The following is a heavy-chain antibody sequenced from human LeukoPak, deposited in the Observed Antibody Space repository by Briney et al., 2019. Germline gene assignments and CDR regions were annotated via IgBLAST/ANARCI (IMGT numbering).Heavy chain of an antibody. CDR3: AKEGCTSTSCYSNC. CDR1: GFTFSDYA. J-gene: IGHJ4*02. D-gene: IGHD2-2*01. V-gene: IGHV3-23*01. Sequence: SGGSLRLSCAASGFTFSDYAMSWVRQAPGKGLEWVSAISGGGGTTYYADSMKGRSTISRDNSKNTLYLQMNSLRAEDTAVYYCAKEGCTSTSCYSNCWGRGTLVTVSS. CDR2: ISGGGGTT.